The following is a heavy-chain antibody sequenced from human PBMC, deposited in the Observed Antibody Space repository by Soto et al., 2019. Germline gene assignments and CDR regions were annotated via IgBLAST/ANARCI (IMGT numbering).Heavy chain of an antibody. V-gene: IGHV1-2*02. CDR2: INPATGAA. CDR1: GYPVTAYY. Sequence: QLHLVQSGAVVKKPGASVTVSCSASGYPVTAYYMHWVRQAPGRGLEWMGGINPATGAAKYTQTFQGRVTKTWDTSTSTVFMELSGLTSEDTAVFYCARGGGVGVAGSAAFDMWGQGTLVTVSS. CDR3: ARGGGVGVAGSAAFDM. D-gene: IGHD3-3*01. J-gene: IGHJ3*02.